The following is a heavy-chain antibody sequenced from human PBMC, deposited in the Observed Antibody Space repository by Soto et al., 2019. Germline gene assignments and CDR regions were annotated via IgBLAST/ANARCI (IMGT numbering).Heavy chain of an antibody. V-gene: IGHV1-69*13. CDR1: GGTFSSYA. Sequence: SVKVSCKASGGTFSSYAISWVRQAPGQGLEWMGGIIPIFGTANYAQKFQGRVTITADESTSTAYMELSSLRSEDTAVYYCASTSSSWHGVNWFDPWGQGTLVTVSS. D-gene: IGHD6-13*01. CDR2: IIPIFGTA. CDR3: ASTSSSWHGVNWFDP. J-gene: IGHJ5*02.